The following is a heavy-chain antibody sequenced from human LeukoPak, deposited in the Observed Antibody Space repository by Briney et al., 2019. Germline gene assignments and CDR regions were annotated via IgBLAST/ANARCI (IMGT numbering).Heavy chain of an antibody. Sequence: GESLKISCKGSGYSFTSYWIGWVRQIPGKGLGWVGIIYPGDSDTRYSPSFQGQVTISADKSISTAYLQWSSLKASDTAMYYCASLQGRRYNWFDPWGQGTLVTVSS. CDR2: IYPGDSDT. CDR3: ASLQGRRYNWFDP. J-gene: IGHJ5*02. D-gene: IGHD4-17*01. CDR1: GYSFTSYW. V-gene: IGHV5-51*01.